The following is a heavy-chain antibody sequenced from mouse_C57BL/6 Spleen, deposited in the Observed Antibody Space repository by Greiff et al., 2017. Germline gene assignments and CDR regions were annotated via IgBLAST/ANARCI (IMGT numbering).Heavy chain of an antibody. CDR3: AIYGYYAMDY. CDR2: ISSGSSTI. CDR1: GFTFSDYG. D-gene: IGHD1-1*02. J-gene: IGHJ4*01. Sequence: EVKVVESGGGLVKPGGSLKLSCAASGFTFSDYGMHWVRQDPEKGLEWVAYISSGSSTIYYADTVKGRFTISRDNAKNTLFLQMTSLRSEDTAMYYCAIYGYYAMDYWGQGTSVTVSS. V-gene: IGHV5-17*01.